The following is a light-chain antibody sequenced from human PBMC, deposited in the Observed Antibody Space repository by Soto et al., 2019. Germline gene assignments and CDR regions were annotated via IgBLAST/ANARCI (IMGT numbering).Light chain of an antibody. CDR2: DVN. J-gene: IGLJ1*01. CDR1: TSDVGGYNY. V-gene: IGLV2-14*03. CDR3: CSFTNITTVV. Sequence: QSVLTQPASVSGSPGQSITISCTGTTSDVGGYNYVTWYQQYPGQAPKIIIYDVNRRPPGVSDRFSGSKSGHTASLTVSDLQAGDEADYFCCSFTNITTVVFGGGTKVTVL.